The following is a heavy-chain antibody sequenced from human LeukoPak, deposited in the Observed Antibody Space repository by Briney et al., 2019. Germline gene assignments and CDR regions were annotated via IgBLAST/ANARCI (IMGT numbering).Heavy chain of an antibody. V-gene: IGHV3-15*01. CDR3: VTRVRSTGDY. CDR1: GFTFSNVW. J-gene: IGHJ4*02. CDR2: IKTKTEGGTT. D-gene: IGHD3-10*01. Sequence: GGPLRLSCEASGFTFSNVWMNWVRQAPGKGLEWIGRIKTKTEGGTTEYIAPVKGRFTISRDDSKNTVYLQMNSLQTEDTALYYCVTRVRSTGDYWGQGTLVTVSS.